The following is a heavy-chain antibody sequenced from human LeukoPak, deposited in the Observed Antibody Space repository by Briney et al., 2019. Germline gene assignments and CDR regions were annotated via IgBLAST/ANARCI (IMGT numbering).Heavy chain of an antibody. CDR1: GFTFSSYG. J-gene: IGHJ4*02. CDR3: ARRGSGSIDY. CDR2: IWYDGSNK. D-gene: IGHD3-10*01. Sequence: GRSLRLSCAASGFTFSSYGMHWVRQAPGRGLEWVAVIWYDGSNKYYADSVKGRFTISRDNSKNTLYLQMNSLRAEDTAVYYCARRGSGSIDYWGQGTLVTVSS. V-gene: IGHV3-33*01.